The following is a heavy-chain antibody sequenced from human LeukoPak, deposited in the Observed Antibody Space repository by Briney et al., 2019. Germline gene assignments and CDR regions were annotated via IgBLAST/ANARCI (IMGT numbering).Heavy chain of an antibody. CDR2: IYYSGST. J-gene: IGHJ4*02. Sequence: SETLSLTCTVSGGSVSSGSYYWSWIRQPPGKGLEWIGYIYYSGSTNYNPSLKCRVTISVDTSKNQFSLKLSSVTAADTAVYYCARAATVVTNLDYWGQGTLVTVSS. D-gene: IGHD4-23*01. V-gene: IGHV4-61*01. CDR1: GGSVSSGSYY. CDR3: ARAATVVTNLDY.